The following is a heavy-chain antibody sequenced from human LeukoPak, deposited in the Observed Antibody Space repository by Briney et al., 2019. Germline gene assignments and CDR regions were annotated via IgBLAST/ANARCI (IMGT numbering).Heavy chain of an antibody. CDR3: ARVPGFRDRFRDY. CDR1: GFTFSSYS. J-gene: IGHJ4*02. CDR2: ISSSSSTI. Sequence: QPGGSLRLSCAASGFTFSSYSMNWVRQAPGKGLEWVSYISSSSSTIYYADSVKGRFTISRDNAKNSPYLQMNSLRAEDTAVYYCARVPGFRDRFRDYWGQGTLVTVSS. V-gene: IGHV3-48*01. D-gene: IGHD1-14*01.